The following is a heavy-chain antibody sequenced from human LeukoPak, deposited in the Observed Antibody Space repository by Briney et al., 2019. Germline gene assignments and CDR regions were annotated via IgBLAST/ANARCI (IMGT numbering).Heavy chain of an antibody. Sequence: SETLSLTCNVSGGSVSSNTYFWGWIRRPPGKGLEWIGSIRYSGSTYYNPSLKSRVTISVDTSKNQFSLNLSSLTAADTAVYYCATSDTVSTYNWFDPWGQGTLVTVS. D-gene: IGHD5/OR15-5a*01. J-gene: IGHJ5*02. CDR2: IRYSGST. CDR3: ATSDTVSTYNWFDP. V-gene: IGHV4-39*01. CDR1: GGSVSSNTYF.